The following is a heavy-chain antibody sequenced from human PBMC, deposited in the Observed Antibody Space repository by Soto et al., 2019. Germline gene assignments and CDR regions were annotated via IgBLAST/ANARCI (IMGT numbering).Heavy chain of an antibody. CDR2: IYYSGST. V-gene: IGHV4-31*03. Sequence: QVQLQESGPGLVKPSQTLSLTCTVSGGSISSGGYYWSWIRQHTAKGLEWIGYIYYSGSTYYNPSLKSRVTISVDTSKNQFSLKLSSVTAADTAVYYCARDQAAPSPAFDIWGQGTMVTVSS. CDR1: GGSISSGGYY. J-gene: IGHJ3*02. CDR3: ARDQAAPSPAFDI.